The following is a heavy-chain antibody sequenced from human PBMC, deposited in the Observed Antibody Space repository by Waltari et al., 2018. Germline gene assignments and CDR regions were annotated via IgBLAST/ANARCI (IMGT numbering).Heavy chain of an antibody. Sequence: QVQLQESGPGLVKPSETLALPCTVSGASMRRYYWNWIRQAPGKGLEWIGYVFYTGKTLYNPSLKSRVTILVDTSKNQFSLELNSVTAADTAVYFCARLRREYLYEGLDVWGQGTAVSVSS. CDR2: VFYTGKT. CDR1: GASMRRYY. V-gene: IGHV4-59*01. CDR3: ARLRREYLYEGLDV. D-gene: IGHD2-2*02. J-gene: IGHJ6*02.